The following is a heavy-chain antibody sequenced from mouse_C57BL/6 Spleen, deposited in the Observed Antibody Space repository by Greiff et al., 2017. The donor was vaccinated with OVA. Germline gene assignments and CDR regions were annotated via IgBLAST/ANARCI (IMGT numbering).Heavy chain of an antibody. CDR3: ARSPISDGISYAMDY. V-gene: IGHV1-52*01. CDR1: GYTFTSYW. Sequence: QVQLQQPGAELVRPGSSVKLSCKASGYTFTSYWMHWVKQRPIQGLEWIGNIDPSDSETHYNQKFKDKATLTVDKSSSTAYMQLSSLTSEDSAVYYCARSPISDGISYAMDYWGQGTSVTVSS. J-gene: IGHJ4*01. D-gene: IGHD2-1*01. CDR2: IDPSDSET.